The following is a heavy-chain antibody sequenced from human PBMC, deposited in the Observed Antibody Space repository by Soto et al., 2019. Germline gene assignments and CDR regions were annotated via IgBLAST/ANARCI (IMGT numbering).Heavy chain of an antibody. CDR3: ARENTIFGVADDAFDI. CDR1: GYTFTSYD. Sequence: ASVKVSCKASGYTFTSYDSNWVRQATGQGLEWMGWISAYNGNTNYAQKLQGRVTMTTDTSTSTAYMELRSLRSDDTAVYYCARENTIFGVADDAFDIWGQRTMVTVSS. J-gene: IGHJ3*02. V-gene: IGHV1-18*01. D-gene: IGHD3-3*01. CDR2: ISAYNGNT.